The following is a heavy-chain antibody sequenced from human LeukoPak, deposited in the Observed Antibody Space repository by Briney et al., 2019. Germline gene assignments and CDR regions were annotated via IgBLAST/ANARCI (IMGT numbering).Heavy chain of an antibody. J-gene: IGHJ6*02. CDR3: ATDLYYYVAMGV. Sequence: GGSLRLSCEASGFTFSAYAMSWVCEAPGQGLDWVSSIGSDNKQHYSESVKGRFAISRDNSKSMLFLQLNSRRAEDTALYYCATDLYYYVAMGVWGQGTTVTVSS. D-gene: IGHD3-10*02. CDR2: IGSDNKQ. V-gene: IGHV3-23*01. CDR1: GFTFSAYA.